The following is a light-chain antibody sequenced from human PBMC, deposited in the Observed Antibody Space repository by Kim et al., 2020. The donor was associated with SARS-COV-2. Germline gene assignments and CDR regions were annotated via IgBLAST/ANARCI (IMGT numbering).Light chain of an antibody. CDR2: DAS. Sequence: SPEERATLTCRASQSDSSGHIVWCQQRSGQAPRLLVYDASNKATGIPVRFSGSGSGTDFTLTISRLEPEDFAVYYCQLYGTSPPYSFGQGTKLEI. CDR3: QLYGTSPPYS. CDR1: QSDSSGH. V-gene: IGKV3-20*01. J-gene: IGKJ2*03.